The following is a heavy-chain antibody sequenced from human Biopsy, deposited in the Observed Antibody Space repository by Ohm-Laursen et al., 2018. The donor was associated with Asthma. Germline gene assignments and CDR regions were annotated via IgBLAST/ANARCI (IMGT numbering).Heavy chain of an antibody. V-gene: IGHV3-7*01. Sequence: GSLRLSRSASGFTCGDYWMSWVRQVPGKGLEWVANIKHDGTEKNHVDSLKGRFTISRDNAKNSLYLQMNSLRAEDTAVYYCARTFHFWSPYHAEHYQLWGQGTLVTVSS. CDR2: IKHDGTEK. CDR1: GFTCGDYW. J-gene: IGHJ1*01. D-gene: IGHD3-3*02. CDR3: ARTFHFWSPYHAEHYQL.